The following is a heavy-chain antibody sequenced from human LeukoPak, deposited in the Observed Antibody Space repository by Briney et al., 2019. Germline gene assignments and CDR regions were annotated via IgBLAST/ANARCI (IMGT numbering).Heavy chain of an antibody. V-gene: IGHV4-61*10. CDR3: ARAWGDGYNWYFDY. D-gene: IGHD5-24*01. J-gene: IGHJ4*02. Sequence: KSSQTLSLTCTVSGGSISSGSYYWSWIRQPAGKGLEWIGYIYYSGSTNYNPSLKSRVTISVDTSKNQFSLKLSSVTAADTAVYYCARAWGDGYNWYFDYWGQGTLVTVSS. CDR1: GGSISSGSYY. CDR2: IYYSGST.